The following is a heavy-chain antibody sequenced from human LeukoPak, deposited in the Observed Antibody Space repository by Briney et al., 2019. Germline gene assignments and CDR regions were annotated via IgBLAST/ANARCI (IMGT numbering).Heavy chain of an antibody. J-gene: IGHJ1*01. D-gene: IGHD1-1*01. Sequence: ASVKVSCKASGYTFNSHPMHWVRQAPGQRLEWMGWINADNGNTRYSQKLQGRVTITRDTSANTAYMELSGLRSDDTAVNYCAREAGTNWIFGEYFPFWGQGTLVTVSS. CDR2: INADNGNT. CDR3: AREAGTNWIFGEYFPF. V-gene: IGHV1-3*01. CDR1: GYTFNSHP.